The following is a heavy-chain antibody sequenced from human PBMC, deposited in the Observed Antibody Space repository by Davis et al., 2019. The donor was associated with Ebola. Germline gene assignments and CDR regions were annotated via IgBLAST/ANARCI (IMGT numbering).Heavy chain of an antibody. CDR1: GFTFSSYA. CDR3: AKDFIRFNMIVFPGDAFDI. CDR2: ISGSGGST. J-gene: IGHJ3*02. D-gene: IGHD3-22*01. V-gene: IGHV3-23*01. Sequence: GESLKISCAASGFTFSSYAMSWVRQAPGKGLEWVSAISGSGGSTYYADSVKGRFTISRDNSKDTLYLQMNSLRAEDTAVYYCAKDFIRFNMIVFPGDAFDIWGQGTMVTVSS.